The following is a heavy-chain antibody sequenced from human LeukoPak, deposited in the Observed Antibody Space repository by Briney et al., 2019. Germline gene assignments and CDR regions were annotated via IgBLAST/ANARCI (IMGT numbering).Heavy chain of an antibody. CDR1: GGSISSSNYY. CDR2: IYYSGST. Sequence: PSETLSLTCTVSGGSISSSNYYWGWIRQPPGKGLEWIGSIYYSGSTYYNPSLKSRVTISVDTSKNQFSLKLSSVTAADTAVYYCASLPVSGSYLLDYWGQGTLVTVSS. J-gene: IGHJ4*02. D-gene: IGHD1-26*01. CDR3: ASLPVSGSYLLDY. V-gene: IGHV4-39*01.